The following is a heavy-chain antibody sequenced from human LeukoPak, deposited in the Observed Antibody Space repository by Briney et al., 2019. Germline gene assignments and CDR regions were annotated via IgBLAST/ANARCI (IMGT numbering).Heavy chain of an antibody. V-gene: IGHV3-30*02. D-gene: IGHD4-23*01. CDR3: AREGNYGGNSGGNY. CDR2: IRYDGSNK. Sequence: GGSLRLSCAASGFTFGRFGMHWVRQAPGKGLEWVAFIRYDGSNKYYADSVKGRFTISRDNSNNTLYLQMNSLRAEDTAVYYCAREGNYGGNSGGNYWGQGTLVTVSS. J-gene: IGHJ4*02. CDR1: GFTFGRFG.